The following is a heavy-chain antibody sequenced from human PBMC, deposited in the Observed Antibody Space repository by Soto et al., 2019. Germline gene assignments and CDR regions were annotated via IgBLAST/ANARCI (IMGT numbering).Heavy chain of an antibody. CDR1: GGSISSYY. Sequence: QVQLQESGPGLVKPPETLSLTCTVSGGSISSYYLSWIRQPPGKVLELIRYIYDSGSTNYNPSLKSRVTISVDTSKNTFSLKLSSVTAADTAVYYCARVIVVVPAARARAFDIWGQGTMVTVSS. CDR2: IYDSGST. V-gene: IGHV4-59*01. D-gene: IGHD2-2*01. J-gene: IGHJ3*02. CDR3: ARVIVVVPAARARAFDI.